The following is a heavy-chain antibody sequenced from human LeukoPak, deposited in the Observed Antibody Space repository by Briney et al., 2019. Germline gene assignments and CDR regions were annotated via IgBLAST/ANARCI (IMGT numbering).Heavy chain of an antibody. V-gene: IGHV3-30*02. J-gene: IGHJ4*02. Sequence: PGGSLRLSCAASGFTFSSYGMQWVREARGKGGEWGAFIRYDGSNKYYADSVKGRFTISRDNSKTTLYLQMNSLRAEDTAVYYCAKDPEQQLVAYYFDYWGQGTLLTVSS. CDR1: GFTFSSYG. CDR3: AKDPEQQLVAYYFDY. D-gene: IGHD6-13*01. CDR2: IRYDGSNK.